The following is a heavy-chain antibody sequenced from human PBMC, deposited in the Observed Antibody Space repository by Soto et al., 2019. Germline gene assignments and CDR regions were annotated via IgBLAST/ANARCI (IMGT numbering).Heavy chain of an antibody. Sequence: PSETLSLTCTVSGGSISSYYWSWIRQPPGKGLEWIGYIYYSGSTNYNPSLKSRVTISVDTSKNQFSLKLSSVTAADTAVYYCARGIAAAGTKFDPWGQGTLVTVS. CDR2: IYYSGST. D-gene: IGHD6-13*01. V-gene: IGHV4-59*01. CDR1: GGSISSYY. J-gene: IGHJ5*02. CDR3: ARGIAAAGTKFDP.